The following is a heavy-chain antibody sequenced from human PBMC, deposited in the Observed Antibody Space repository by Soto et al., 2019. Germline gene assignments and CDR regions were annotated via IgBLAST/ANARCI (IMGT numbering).Heavy chain of an antibody. J-gene: IGHJ6*02. D-gene: IGHD2-21*01. Sequence: ASVKVSCKASGGTFSSYAISWVRQAPGQGLEWMGGIIPIFGTANYAQKFQGRVTITADESTSTAYMELSSLRSEDTAVYYCARDHGDTLYYYYGMDVWGQGTTVTVSS. CDR3: ARDHGDTLYYYYGMDV. V-gene: IGHV1-69*13. CDR2: IIPIFGTA. CDR1: GGTFSSYA.